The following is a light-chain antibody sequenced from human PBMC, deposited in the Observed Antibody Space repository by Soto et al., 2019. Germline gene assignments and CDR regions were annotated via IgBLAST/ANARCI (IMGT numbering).Light chain of an antibody. V-gene: IGLV2-8*01. CDR2: EVT. CDR1: SSDVGGYNY. CDR3: SSYADTTYV. J-gene: IGLJ1*01. Sequence: ALTQPPSAHGSPGQSVTISCTGTSSDVGGYNYVSWYQHHPGKAPKLIIYEVTKRPSGVPDRFSGSKSGNTASLSVSGLQAEDEADYYCSSYADTTYVFGTGTKVTVL.